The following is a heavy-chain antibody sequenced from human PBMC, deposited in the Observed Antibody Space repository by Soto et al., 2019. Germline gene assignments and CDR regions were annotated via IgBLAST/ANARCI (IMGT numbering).Heavy chain of an antibody. D-gene: IGHD3-22*01. CDR3: ARGGSGYTWFNEF. V-gene: IGHV1-69*01. J-gene: IGHJ4*02. CDR2: IIHVFQTA. Sequence: QEQLVQSGAEVKKPGSSVKVSCKASGGLFSSYPISWVRQVPVQGLEWMGGIIHVFQTAYYTQRFQGRVTITADESTNTAYMELSSLRYEDTAIYYCARGGSGYTWFNEFWGQGTLVTVSS. CDR1: GGLFSSYP.